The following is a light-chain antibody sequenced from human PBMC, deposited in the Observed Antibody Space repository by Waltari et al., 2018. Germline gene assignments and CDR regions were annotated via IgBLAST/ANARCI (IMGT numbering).Light chain of an antibody. CDR1: SSDVGAHNP. CDR2: AVS. V-gene: IGLV2-14*01. Sequence: QSALTQPASVSGSPGQSITISCTGTSSDVGAHNPVYWYQPHPGEAPKLMIYAVSNRPSAVSNRFSASKSDNTASLTISGLQAEDEADYYCSSYTSSSTMIFGTGTKVTVL. CDR3: SSYTSSSTMI. J-gene: IGLJ1*01.